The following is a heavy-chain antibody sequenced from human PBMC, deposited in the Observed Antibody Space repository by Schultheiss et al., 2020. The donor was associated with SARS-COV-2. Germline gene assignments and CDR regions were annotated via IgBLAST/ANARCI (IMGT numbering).Heavy chain of an antibody. CDR1: GFSLRNGGRG. Sequence: SGPTLVKPTQTLTLTCTFSGFSLRNGGRGVGWIRQTPGEALEWLALIYWDDEKLYSPSLENRLTITKDTSKNQVVLKMTNVDPVDTATYYCAHTFLEHLVGQTTGYFDYWGQGILVTVSS. V-gene: IGHV2-5*02. D-gene: IGHD1-26*01. J-gene: IGHJ4*02. CDR3: AHTFLEHLVGQTTGYFDY. CDR2: IYWDDEK.